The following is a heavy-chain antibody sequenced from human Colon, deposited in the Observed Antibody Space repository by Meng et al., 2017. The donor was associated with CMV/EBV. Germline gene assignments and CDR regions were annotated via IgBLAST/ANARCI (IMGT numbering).Heavy chain of an antibody. CDR1: GASITSYY. CDR3: ARDSNLSGLAY. J-gene: IGHJ4*02. Sequence: QLRESGPGLVNPSGTLSLTCIVSGASITSYYWSWIRQPAGKGLEWIGRVYISGNTNYNPSLKSRVTMSIDTSKNQLSLNIRSVTAADTAVYYCARDSNLSGLAYWGQGTLVTVSS. CDR2: VYISGNT. D-gene: IGHD3-10*01. V-gene: IGHV4-4*07.